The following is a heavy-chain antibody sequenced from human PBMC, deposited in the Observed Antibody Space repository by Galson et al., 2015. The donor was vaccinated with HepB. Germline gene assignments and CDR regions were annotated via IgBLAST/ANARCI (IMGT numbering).Heavy chain of an antibody. D-gene: IGHD5-12*01. CDR1: TFIFSTYS. CDR2: ISSSSTTI. J-gene: IGHJ4*02. Sequence: LRLSCAASTFIFSTYSMNWVRLAPGKGLEWVSYISSSSTTIYYADSVKGRFTISRDNAKNSLYLQMNSLRAEDTAVYYCAFLRGYDLKPLDYWGQGTLVTVSS. CDR3: AFLRGYDLKPLDY. V-gene: IGHV3-48*04.